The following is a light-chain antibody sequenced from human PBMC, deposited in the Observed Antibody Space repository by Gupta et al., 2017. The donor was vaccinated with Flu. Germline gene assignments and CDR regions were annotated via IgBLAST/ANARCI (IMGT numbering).Light chain of an antibody. CDR2: TAS. Sequence: DIQLTQSPSFVSASVGDRVTITCRASQGISSYLAWYQQKPEKAPKLLIYTASTLENGVPSRFSSSGSGTEFTLTISSLQPEDFATYYCQQANISPPWTFGQGTKV. J-gene: IGKJ1*01. V-gene: IGKV1-9*01. CDR3: QQANISPPWT. CDR1: QGISSY.